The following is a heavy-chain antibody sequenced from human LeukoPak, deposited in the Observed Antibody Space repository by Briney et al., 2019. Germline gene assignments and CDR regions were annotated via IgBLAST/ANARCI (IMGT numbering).Heavy chain of an antibody. V-gene: IGHV3-21*01. CDR1: GFTFSTYS. CDR2: ISSGRNYI. J-gene: IGHJ4*02. Sequence: GGSLRLSCAASGFTFSTYSMNRVRQAPGKGLEWVSSISSGRNYIYYADSVKGRFTISRDNAKNSLYLQMNSLRAEDTAVYYCARGAMIIVAHFDYWGQGTLVTVSS. CDR3: ARGAMIIVAHFDY. D-gene: IGHD3-22*01.